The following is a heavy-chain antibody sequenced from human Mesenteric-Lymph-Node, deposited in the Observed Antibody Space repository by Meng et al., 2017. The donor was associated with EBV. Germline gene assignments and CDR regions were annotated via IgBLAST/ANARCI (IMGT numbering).Heavy chain of an antibody. CDR3: ARGASTSWPVDY. J-gene: IGHJ4*01. CDR2: INAGNGNT. D-gene: IGHD6-19*01. Sequence: QVQLVQSGAEVKKPGASVKVSCKASGYTFTSYAMHWLCQAPGQRLEWMGWINAGNGNTKYSEKFQGRVTITRDTFASTAYMELSSLRSEDTAVYYCARGASTSWPVDYWGHGTLVTVSS. V-gene: IGHV1-3*01. CDR1: GYTFTSYA.